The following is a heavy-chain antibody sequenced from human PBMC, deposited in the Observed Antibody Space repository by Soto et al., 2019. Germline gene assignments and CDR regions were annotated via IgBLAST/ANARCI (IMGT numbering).Heavy chain of an antibody. CDR3: ARSKHRSGDTAMVLFYYYYGMDV. CDR2: IYYSGST. CDR1: GGSISSYY. V-gene: IGHV4-59*01. J-gene: IGHJ6*04. Sequence: SETLSLTCTVSGGSISSYYWSWIRQPPGKGLEWIGYIYYSGSTNYNPSLKSRVTISVDTSKNQFSLKLSSVTAADTAMYYCARSKHRSGDTAMVLFYYYYGMDVWGXGTTVTVSS. D-gene: IGHD5-18*01.